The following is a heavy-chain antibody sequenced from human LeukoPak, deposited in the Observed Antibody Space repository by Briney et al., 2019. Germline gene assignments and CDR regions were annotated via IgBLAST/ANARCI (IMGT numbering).Heavy chain of an antibody. J-gene: IGHJ4*02. Sequence: GASVKVSCKASGYTFTSYGISWVRQAPGQGLEWMGWISAYNGNTNYAQKRQGRVTMTTDTSTSTAYMELRSLRSDDTAVYYCAALRVGATLQYFDYWGQGTLVTVSS. D-gene: IGHD1-26*01. CDR3: AALRVGATLQYFDY. CDR2: ISAYNGNT. V-gene: IGHV1-18*01. CDR1: GYTFTSYG.